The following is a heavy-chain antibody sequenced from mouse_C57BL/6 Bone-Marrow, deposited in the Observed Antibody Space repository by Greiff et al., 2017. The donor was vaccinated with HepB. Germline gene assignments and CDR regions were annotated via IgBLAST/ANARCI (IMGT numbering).Heavy chain of an antibody. CDR1: GYTFTDYY. J-gene: IGHJ3*01. D-gene: IGHD2-1*01. Sequence: VKLVESGAELVRPGASVKLSCKASGYTFTDYYINWVKQRPGQGLEWIARIYPGSGNTYYNEKFKGKATLTAEKSSSTAYMQLSSLTSEDSAVYFCARRGNFGPWFAYWGQGTLVTVSA. CDR3: ARRGNFGPWFAY. V-gene: IGHV1-76*01. CDR2: IYPGSGNT.